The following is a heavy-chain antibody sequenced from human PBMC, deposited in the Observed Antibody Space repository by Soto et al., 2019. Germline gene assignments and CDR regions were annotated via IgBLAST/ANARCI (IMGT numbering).Heavy chain of an antibody. CDR3: GRAVTQAPGGDY. D-gene: IGHD4-17*01. CDR2: ISAFNGNT. V-gene: IGHV1-18*01. CDR1: GYNFTNFG. Sequence: ASVKVSCKASGYNFTNFGISWVRQAPGQGIEWMGWISAFNGNTNYPQKVQDRITMTTDTSTSTAYMELRSLRSDDTAIYYCGRAVTQAPGGDYWGQGTMVTVSS. J-gene: IGHJ4*02.